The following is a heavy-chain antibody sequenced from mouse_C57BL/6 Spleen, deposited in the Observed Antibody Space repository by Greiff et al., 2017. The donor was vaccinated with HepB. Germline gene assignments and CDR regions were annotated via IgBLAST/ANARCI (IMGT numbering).Heavy chain of an antibody. J-gene: IGHJ3*01. Sequence: LVESGPELVKPGASVKISCKASGYAFSSSWMNWVKQRPGKGLEWIGRIYPGDGDTNYNGKFKGKATLTADKSSSTAYMQLSSLTSEDSAVYFCARSPYAFAYWGQGTLVTVSA. CDR3: ARSPYAFAY. V-gene: IGHV1-82*01. D-gene: IGHD2-12*01. CDR2: IYPGDGDT. CDR1: GYAFSSSW.